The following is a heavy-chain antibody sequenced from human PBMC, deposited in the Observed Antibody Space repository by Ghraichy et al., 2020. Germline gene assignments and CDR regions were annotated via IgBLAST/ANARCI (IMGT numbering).Heavy chain of an antibody. D-gene: IGHD5-18*01. Sequence: GGSLRLSCAASGFTFDDYTMHWVRQAPGKGLEWVSLISWDGGSTYYADSVKGRFTISRDNSKNSLYLQMNSLRTEDTALYYCAKDGGYSYGYGTLDYCGQGTLFSVSS. CDR1: GFTFDDYT. CDR2: ISWDGGST. J-gene: IGHJ4*02. V-gene: IGHV3-43*01. CDR3: AKDGGYSYGYGTLDY.